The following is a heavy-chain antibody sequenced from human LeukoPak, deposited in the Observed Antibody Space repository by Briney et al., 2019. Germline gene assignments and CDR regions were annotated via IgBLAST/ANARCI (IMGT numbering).Heavy chain of an antibody. CDR2: ISRTGNSI. D-gene: IGHD6-13*01. CDR1: GFTLTSYE. J-gene: IGHJ4*02. V-gene: IGHV3-48*03. CDR3: ARGPYSSNWYVDY. Sequence: GGSLRLSCAASGFTLTSYEMNWVRPAPGKGLEWISYISRTGNSIYYADSVKGRFTVSRDSAKNSLYLQMNSLRAKDTAVYYCARGPYSSNWYVDYWGQGTLVTVAS.